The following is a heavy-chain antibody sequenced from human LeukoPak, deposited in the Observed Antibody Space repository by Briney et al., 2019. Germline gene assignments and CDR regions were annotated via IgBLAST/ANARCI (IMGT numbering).Heavy chain of an antibody. Sequence: ASVKVSCKASRYTFTSYYMHWVRQAPGQGLEWMGIINPSGGSTSYAQKLQGRVTMTRDTSTSTAYMELSRLRSDDTAVYYCAREQEMATITGAFDIWGQGTMVTVSS. CDR2: INPSGGST. CDR1: RYTFTSYY. CDR3: AREQEMATITGAFDI. J-gene: IGHJ3*02. D-gene: IGHD5-24*01. V-gene: IGHV1-46*01.